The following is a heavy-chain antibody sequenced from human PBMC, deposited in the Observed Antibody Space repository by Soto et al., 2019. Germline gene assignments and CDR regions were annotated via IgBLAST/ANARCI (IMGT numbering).Heavy chain of an antibody. V-gene: IGHV3-30*18. Sequence: QVQLVESGGGVVQPGRSLRLSCTASGFSFSSYGMHWVRQAPGKGLEWVAVIAYDGNNKYYADSVKGRFTISRDKSKNSLYLQRKSLRAEDTAVYYCAKDTSLYYYGMDVWGRGTTVTVSS. CDR1: GFSFSSYG. CDR2: IAYDGNNK. J-gene: IGHJ6*02. CDR3: AKDTSLYYYGMDV.